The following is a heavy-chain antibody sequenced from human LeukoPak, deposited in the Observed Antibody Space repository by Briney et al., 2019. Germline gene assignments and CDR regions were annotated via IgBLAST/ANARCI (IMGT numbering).Heavy chain of an antibody. CDR3: ARDSVTSVTLI. CDR2: FYTDGTT. CDR1: GGSISSSNW. V-gene: IGHV4-4*07. J-gene: IGHJ4*02. Sequence: SGTLSLTCAVSGGSISSSNWWSWVRQPAGKGLEWIGRFYTDGTTNYNPSLKSRVAMSIDTSKKQFSLKLSSVTAADTAVYYCARDSVTSVTLIWGQGILVTVSS. D-gene: IGHD4-11*01.